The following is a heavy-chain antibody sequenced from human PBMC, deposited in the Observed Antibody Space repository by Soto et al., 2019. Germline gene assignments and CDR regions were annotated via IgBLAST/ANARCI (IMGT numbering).Heavy chain of an antibody. D-gene: IGHD2-2*01. Sequence: VPLVESGGGLVKPGGSLRLSCAASGFTFSSWSMNWVRQAPGKGLEWVSSISSSSYYIDYADSVKGRFTISRDNAKNSLYLQMNSLRAEDTAVYCCARDVCSSTSCYENWGQGTLVTVSS. CDR3: ARDVCSSTSCYEN. CDR1: GFTFSSWS. V-gene: IGHV3-21*01. J-gene: IGHJ4*02. CDR2: ISSSSYYI.